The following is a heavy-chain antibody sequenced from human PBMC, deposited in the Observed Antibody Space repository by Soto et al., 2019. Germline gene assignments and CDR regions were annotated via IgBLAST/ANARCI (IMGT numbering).Heavy chain of an antibody. CDR1: GFTFSNAW. V-gene: IGHV3-15*01. CDR2: IKSKTDGGTT. Sequence: EVQLVESGGGLVKPGGSLRLSCAASGFTFSNAWMSWVRQAPGKGLEWVGRIKSKTDGGTTDYAAPVKGRFTISRDDSKNTLYLQMNSLKTEDTAVYYCTTGQIAAPGNAFDIWGQGTMVTVSS. J-gene: IGHJ3*02. CDR3: TTGQIAAPGNAFDI. D-gene: IGHD6-13*01.